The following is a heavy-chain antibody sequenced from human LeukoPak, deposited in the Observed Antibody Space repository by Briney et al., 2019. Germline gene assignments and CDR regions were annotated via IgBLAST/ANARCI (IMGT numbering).Heavy chain of an antibody. D-gene: IGHD3-22*01. CDR1: GYTFTGYY. CDR3: ARVGLGYYDSSGYQDY. J-gene: IGHJ4*02. CDR2: INTNTGNP. V-gene: IGHV7-4-1*02. Sequence: VASVKVSCKASGYTFTGYYMHWVRQAPGQGLEWMGWINTNTGNPTYAQGFTGRFVFSLDTSVSTAYLQISSLKAEDTAVYYCARVGLGYYDSSGYQDYWGQGTLVTVSS.